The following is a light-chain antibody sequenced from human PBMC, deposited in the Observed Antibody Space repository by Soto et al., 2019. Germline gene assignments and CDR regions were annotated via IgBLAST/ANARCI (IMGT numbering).Light chain of an antibody. CDR2: DAS. CDR1: QDISNY. CDR3: QQFRGT. J-gene: IGKJ1*01. Sequence: DIQMTQSPSSLSASVGDRVTITCQASQDISNYLNWYQQKPGKAPKLLIYDASNLETGVPSRFSGSGSGTDFTFTISSLQPEDIATYYCQQFRGTFGQGTKVEIK. V-gene: IGKV1-33*01.